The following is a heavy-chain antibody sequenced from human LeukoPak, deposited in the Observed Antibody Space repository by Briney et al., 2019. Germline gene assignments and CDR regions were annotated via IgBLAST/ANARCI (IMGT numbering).Heavy chain of an antibody. D-gene: IGHD6-19*01. V-gene: IGHV4-39*07. Sequence: PSETLSLTCTVSGGSISSISYYWGWIRQPPGKGLEWIGTIYYSGSTYYKSSFKSRVTISVDTSKNQFSLTLTSATAADTAVYYCVGVDSNGWPLDHWGQGTLVTVSS. CDR2: IYYSGST. CDR1: GGSISSISYY. J-gene: IGHJ4*02. CDR3: VGVDSNGWPLDH.